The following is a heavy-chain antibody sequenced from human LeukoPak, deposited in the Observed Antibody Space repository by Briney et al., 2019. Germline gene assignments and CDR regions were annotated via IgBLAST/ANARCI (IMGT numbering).Heavy chain of an antibody. Sequence: SETLSLTCTVSTGSISTYYWSWIRQPPGKGLEWIGYIYNSGITNYNPSLKSRVTISVDMSKNQFSLKLSSVTAADTAVYYCARGREVEVPLDAFDIWGQGTMVTVSS. CDR2: IYNSGIT. V-gene: IGHV4-59*08. CDR1: TGSISTYY. D-gene: IGHD2-15*01. J-gene: IGHJ3*02. CDR3: ARGREVEVPLDAFDI.